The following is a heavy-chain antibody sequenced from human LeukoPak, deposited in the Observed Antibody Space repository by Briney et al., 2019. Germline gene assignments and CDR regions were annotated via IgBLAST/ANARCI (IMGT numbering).Heavy chain of an antibody. CDR2: INPNSGGT. D-gene: IGHD6-13*01. J-gene: IGHJ4*02. V-gene: IGHV1-2*02. Sequence: ASVKVSCKASGYTLSGYYLHWVRQAPGQGLEWMGWINPNSGGTDYAQKFQGRVTMTRDMSITTFYLVLSSLRSDDTALYYCARWDGYSSSPDYWGQGTLVTVSS. CDR3: ARWDGYSSSPDY. CDR1: GYTLSGYY.